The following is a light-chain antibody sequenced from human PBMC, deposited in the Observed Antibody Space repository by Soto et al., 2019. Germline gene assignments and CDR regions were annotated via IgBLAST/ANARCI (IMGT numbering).Light chain of an antibody. CDR2: AAS. Sequence: DIQMTQSPSSLSASVGDRVTITCRASESIRNNLNWYQQKPGKAPKILIYAASTLQSGVPSRFSGGGSGTEFTLTIGSLQAEDFTTYYCQQTYSTPRGAFGQGTKVEFK. V-gene: IGKV1-39*01. CDR1: ESIRNN. CDR3: QQTYSTPRGA. J-gene: IGKJ1*01.